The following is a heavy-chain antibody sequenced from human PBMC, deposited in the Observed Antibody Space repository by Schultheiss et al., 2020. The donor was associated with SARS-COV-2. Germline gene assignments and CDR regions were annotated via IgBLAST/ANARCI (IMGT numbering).Heavy chain of an antibody. CDR3: ARKNGDYHYYYGMDV. CDR2: ISWNSGSV. J-gene: IGHJ6*02. CDR1: GFTFDDYA. V-gene: IGHV3-9*01. Sequence: GGSLRLSCAASGFTFDDYAMHWVRQAPGKGLEWVSGISWNSGSVGYADSVKGRFTISRDNARNSLYLQMNSLRTEDTALYYCARKNGDYHYYYGMDVWGQGTTVTVSS. D-gene: IGHD4-17*01.